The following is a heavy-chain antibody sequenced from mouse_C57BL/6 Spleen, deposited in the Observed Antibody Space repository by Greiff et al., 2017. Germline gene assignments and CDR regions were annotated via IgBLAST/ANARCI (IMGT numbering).Heavy chain of an antibody. CDR1: GYTFTSYG. J-gene: IGHJ4*01. CDR3: ARSYDYDEGYAMDY. CDR2: IYPRSGNT. Sequence: VKLMESGAELARPGASVKLSCKASGYTFTSYGISWVKQRTGQGLEWIGEIYPRSGNTYYNEKFKGKATLTADKSSSTAYMELRSLTSEDSAVYFCARSYDYDEGYAMDYWGQGTSVTVSS. D-gene: IGHD2-4*01. V-gene: IGHV1-81*01.